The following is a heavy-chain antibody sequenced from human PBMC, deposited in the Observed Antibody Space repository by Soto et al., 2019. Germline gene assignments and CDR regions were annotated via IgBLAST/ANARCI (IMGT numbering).Heavy chain of an antibody. J-gene: IGHJ4*02. CDR3: AKDPSTGYADH. V-gene: IGHV3-23*01. CDR1: AFIFSDYA. Sequence: DVHLLESGGDLVQPGGSLRLSCAASAFIFSDYAMSWVRQAPGKGLEWVSTISSDSDNTHYADSVKGRFTISRDNSKNIWYLQMRSLRGEYTALYYCAKDPSTGYADHWGQGTLVTVSS. D-gene: IGHD3-9*01. CDR2: ISSDSDNT.